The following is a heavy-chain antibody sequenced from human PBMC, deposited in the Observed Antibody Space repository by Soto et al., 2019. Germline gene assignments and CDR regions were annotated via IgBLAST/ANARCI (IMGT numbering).Heavy chain of an antibody. J-gene: IGHJ6*03. CDR3: ASLKYDSPGYGYYYYYMDV. CDR2: IYYSGST. D-gene: IGHD3-3*01. CDR1: GGSISSYY. Sequence: PSETLSLTCTVSGGSISSYYWSWIRQPPGKGLEWIGYIYYSGSTNYNPSLKSRVTISVDTSKNQFSLKLSSVTAADTAVYYCASLKYDSPGYGYYYYYMDVWGKGTTVTVSS. V-gene: IGHV4-59*08.